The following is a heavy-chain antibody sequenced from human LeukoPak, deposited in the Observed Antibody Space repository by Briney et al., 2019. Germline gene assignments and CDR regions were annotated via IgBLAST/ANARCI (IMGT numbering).Heavy chain of an antibody. CDR1: GFTVSSNY. D-gene: IGHD3-3*01. V-gene: IGHV3-53*01. Sequence: GGSLRLSCAVSGFTVSSNYMSWVRQAPGKGLEWVSVIYSGGSTYYADSVKGRFTISRDNPQSTLYLQINTLRAADTAVYYCARDGTIFRVARGWFDPWGQGTLVTVSS. J-gene: IGHJ5*02. CDR3: ARDGTIFRVARGWFDP. CDR2: IYSGGST.